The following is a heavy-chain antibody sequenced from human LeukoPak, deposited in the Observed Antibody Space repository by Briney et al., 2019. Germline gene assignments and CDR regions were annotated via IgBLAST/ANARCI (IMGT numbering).Heavy chain of an antibody. Sequence: GGSLRLSCAASGFTFSSYAMHWVRQAPGKGLEWVAVISYDGSNKYYADSVKGRFTISRDNSKNTLYLQMNSLRAVDTAVYYCARGPSNIVVVPAAINYYYYMDVWGKGTTVTVSS. CDR3: ARGPSNIVVVPAAINYYYYMDV. V-gene: IGHV3-30-3*01. CDR2: ISYDGSNK. CDR1: GFTFSSYA. J-gene: IGHJ6*03. D-gene: IGHD2-2*01.